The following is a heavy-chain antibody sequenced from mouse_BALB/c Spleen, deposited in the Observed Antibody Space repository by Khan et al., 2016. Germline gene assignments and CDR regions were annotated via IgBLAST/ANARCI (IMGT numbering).Heavy chain of an antibody. Sequence: VQLKESGPELVKPGASVKMSCEASGYTFTSYVIHWVKQKPGQGLEWIGYINPYNDVTKSNEMFKGKATLTSDKSSDTAYMELSSLTSEDSAVYYCVWGGYDEGWWYYFDYWGQGTTLTVSS. J-gene: IGHJ2*01. CDR3: VWGGYDEGWWYYFDY. CDR2: INPYNDVT. D-gene: IGHD2-2*01. V-gene: IGHV1S136*01. CDR1: GYTFTSYV.